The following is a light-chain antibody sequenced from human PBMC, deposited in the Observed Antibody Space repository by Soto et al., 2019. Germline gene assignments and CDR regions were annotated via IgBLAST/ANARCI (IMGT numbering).Light chain of an antibody. Sequence: QSVLTQPPSASGTPGQRVTISCSGSGSNSGSNYVSWYQQLPGTAPKLLIFKNNQRPSGVPDRFSGSKSGTSASLAISGLRSEDEAGCYCATWDDSLSGWVFGGGTKLTVL. CDR3: ATWDDSLSGWV. V-gene: IGLV1-47*01. CDR2: KNN. CDR1: GSNSGSNY. J-gene: IGLJ3*02.